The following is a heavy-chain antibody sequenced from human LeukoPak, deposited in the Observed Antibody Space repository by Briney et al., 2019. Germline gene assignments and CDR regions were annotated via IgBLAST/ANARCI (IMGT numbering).Heavy chain of an antibody. D-gene: IGHD1-1*01. CDR3: ARTASVVPYNSLGY. Sequence: GGSLRLSCAASGFSFSSYNMNWVRQAPGKGLEWVSSISSRSSYIYYADSVKGRFTISRDNAKNSLYLQMISLRADDTAVYYCARTASVVPYNSLGYWGQGTLVTVSS. CDR2: ISSRSSYI. CDR1: GFSFSSYN. J-gene: IGHJ4*02. V-gene: IGHV3-21*01.